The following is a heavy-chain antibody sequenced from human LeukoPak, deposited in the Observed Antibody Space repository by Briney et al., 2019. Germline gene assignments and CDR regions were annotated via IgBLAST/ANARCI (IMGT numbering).Heavy chain of an antibody. D-gene: IGHD5-18*01. Sequence: GGSLRLSCAASGFTFDYYTMHWVRQAPGKVLELVSLISWDGDSTYYADSVKGRFTISRDNSKNSLYLQMNSLRTEDTALYYYAQGGYSYATGPIDYWGQGTLVTVSS. V-gene: IGHV3-43*01. CDR2: ISWDGDST. CDR3: AQGGYSYATGPIDY. CDR1: GFTFDYYT. J-gene: IGHJ4*02.